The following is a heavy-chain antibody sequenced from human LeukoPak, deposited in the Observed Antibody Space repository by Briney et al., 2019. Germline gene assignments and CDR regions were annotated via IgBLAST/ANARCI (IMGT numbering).Heavy chain of an antibody. CDR3: ARDGSDYYCMDV. CDR2: INPSGGRT. CDR1: GYTLTSYY. V-gene: IGHV1-46*01. Sequence: ASPKISCKASGYTLTSYYMHWVRQAPGQGVEWRGIINPSGGRTSHAQNFQGRVTITRNTSMTTVYMELSTLRTEETALYYGARDGSDYYCMDVWGQGTTVTVSS. J-gene: IGHJ6*02.